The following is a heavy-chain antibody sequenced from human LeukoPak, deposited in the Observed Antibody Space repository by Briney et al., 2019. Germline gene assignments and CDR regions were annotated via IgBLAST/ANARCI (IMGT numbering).Heavy chain of an antibody. CDR1: GGTFSSYA. V-gene: IGHV1-69*05. D-gene: IGHD1-26*01. J-gene: IGHJ4*02. CDR2: IIPIFGTA. CDR3: AASSKIQAYSGSYYLYH. Sequence: SVKVSCKASGGTFSSYAISWVRQAPGQGLEWMGGIIPIFGTANYAQKFQGRVTITTDESTSTAYMELSSLRSEDTAVYYCAASSKIQAYSGSYYLYHWGQGTLVTVSS.